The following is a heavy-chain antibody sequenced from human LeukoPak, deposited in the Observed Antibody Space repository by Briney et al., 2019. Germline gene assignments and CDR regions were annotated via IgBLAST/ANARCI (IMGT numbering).Heavy chain of an antibody. CDR1: GGSISSSSYY. J-gene: IGHJ4*02. D-gene: IGHD3-9*01. CDR3: ARTYYDILTGYY. Sequence: PSETLSLTCTVSGGSISSSSYYWGWIRQPPGKGLEWIGSIYYSGSTYYNPSLKSRVTISVDTSKNQFSLKLSSMTAADTAVYYCARTYYDILTGYYWGQGTLVTVSS. CDR2: IYYSGST. V-gene: IGHV4-39*07.